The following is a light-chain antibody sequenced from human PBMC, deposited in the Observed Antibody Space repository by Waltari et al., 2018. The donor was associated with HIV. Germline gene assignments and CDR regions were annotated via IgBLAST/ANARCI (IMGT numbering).Light chain of an antibody. CDR3: SAYAGRDNLI. J-gene: IGLJ2*01. V-gene: IGLV2-8*01. CDR2: EVS. Sequence: QSALTQPPSPSGSPGQSVTISCTGTPIDVGLVNYVSWYQQHPGKAPKLIIYEVSERPSGVPDRFSGSKSGHSASLTVSGLQAEDEAEYYCSAYAGRDNLIFGGGTKLTVL. CDR1: PIDVGLVNY.